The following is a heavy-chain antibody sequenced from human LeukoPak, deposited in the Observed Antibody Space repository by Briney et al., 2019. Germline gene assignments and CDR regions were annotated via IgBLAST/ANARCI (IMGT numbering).Heavy chain of an antibody. V-gene: IGHV3-7*01. CDR1: GFTFSSYW. J-gene: IGHJ4*02. D-gene: IGHD4-17*01. CDR2: IKQDGSEK. CDR3: ARDPSDYGDYGTFDY. Sequence: GGSLGLSCAASGFTFSSYWMSWVRQAPGKGLEWVANIKQDGSEKYYVDSVKGRFTISRDNAKNSLYLQMNSLRAEDTAVYYCARDPSDYGDYGTFDYWGQGTLVTVSS.